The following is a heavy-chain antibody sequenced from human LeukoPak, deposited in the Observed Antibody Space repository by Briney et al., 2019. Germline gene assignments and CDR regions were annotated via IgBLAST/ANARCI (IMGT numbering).Heavy chain of an antibody. CDR1: GFSFSSYW. J-gene: IGHJ4*02. D-gene: IGHD3-10*01. V-gene: IGHV3-7*01. CDR2: IKQDGSEK. CDR3: AKVAKYYYGSETYYFFEH. Sequence: GGSLRLSCAASGFSFSSYWMSWVRQAPGKGLEWVANIKQDGSEKYYVDSVKGRFTISRDNAKNSLYLQMNSLRVEDTAVYYCAKVAKYYYGSETYYFFEHWGQGTPVTASS.